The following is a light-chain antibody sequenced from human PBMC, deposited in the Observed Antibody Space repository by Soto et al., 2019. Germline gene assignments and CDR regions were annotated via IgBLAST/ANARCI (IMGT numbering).Light chain of an antibody. J-gene: IGKJ1*01. CDR1: QSISSY. Sequence: DIQMTQSPSSLSASVGDRVTITCRASQSISSYLNWYQQKPGKAPKLLIYAASSLQSGVPSRFSGSGSGTDFTLTISSLQPEDFAIYYCQQSYSTLRTFGQGTKVDIK. CDR3: QQSYSTLRT. V-gene: IGKV1-39*01. CDR2: AAS.